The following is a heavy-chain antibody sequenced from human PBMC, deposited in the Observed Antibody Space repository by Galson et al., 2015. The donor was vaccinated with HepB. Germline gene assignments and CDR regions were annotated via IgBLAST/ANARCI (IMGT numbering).Heavy chain of an antibody. CDR3: ARDTPVYCSGGSCYSVYAFDI. CDR2: VNTNTGNP. D-gene: IGHD2-15*01. Sequence: SVKVSCKASGYTFTNYAMNWVRQAPGQGLEWMGGVNTNTGNPTYAQDFTGRFVFCLDTSVSTAYLQISSLKAEDTAVYYCARDTPVYCSGGSCYSVYAFDIWGQGTMVTVSS. J-gene: IGHJ3*02. CDR1: GYTFTNYA. V-gene: IGHV7-4-1*02.